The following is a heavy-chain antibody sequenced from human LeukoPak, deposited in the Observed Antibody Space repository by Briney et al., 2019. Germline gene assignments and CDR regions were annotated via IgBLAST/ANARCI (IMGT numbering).Heavy chain of an antibody. D-gene: IGHD5-24*01. V-gene: IGHV1-46*01. CDR1: GYSFTSNY. J-gene: IGHJ4*02. CDR3: ARDPGRWQQLGYFDY. Sequence: ASVKVSCKASGYSFTSNYIHWVRQAPGQGLEWMGMIYPRDGSTSYAQKFQGRVTVTRDTSTSTVHMELSGLRSEDTAVYYCARDPGRWQQLGYFDYWGQGTLVTVSS. CDR2: IYPRDGST.